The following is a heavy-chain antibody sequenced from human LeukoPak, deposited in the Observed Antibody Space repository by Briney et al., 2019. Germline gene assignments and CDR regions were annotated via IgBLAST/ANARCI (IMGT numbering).Heavy chain of an antibody. D-gene: IGHD5-18*01. J-gene: IGHJ4*02. Sequence: KSGGSLRLSCTASGFTFSSYAISWVRQAPGQGLEWMGGIIPIFGTANYAQKFQGRVTITTDESTSTAYMELSSLRSEDTAVYYCASFGYSYGYGWGQGTLVTVSS. CDR1: GFTFSSYA. V-gene: IGHV1-69*05. CDR3: ASFGYSYGYG. CDR2: IIPIFGTA.